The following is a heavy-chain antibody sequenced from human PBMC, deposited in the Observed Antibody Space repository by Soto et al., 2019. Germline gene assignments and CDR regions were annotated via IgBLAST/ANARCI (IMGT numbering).Heavy chain of an antibody. CDR3: ASHYDFWSGYLY. CDR1: GGTFSSYA. CDR2: IIPIFGTA. V-gene: IGHV1-69*01. D-gene: IGHD3-3*01. J-gene: IGHJ4*02. Sequence: QVQLVQSGAEVKKPGSSVKVSCKASGGTFSSYAISWVRQTPGQGLEWMGGIIPIFGTANYAQKFQGRVTITADESTSTAYMELSSPRSEDTAVYYCASHYDFWSGYLYWGQGTLVTVSS.